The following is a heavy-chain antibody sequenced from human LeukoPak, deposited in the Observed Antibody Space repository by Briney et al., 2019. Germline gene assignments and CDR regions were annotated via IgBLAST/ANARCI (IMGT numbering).Heavy chain of an antibody. Sequence: SETLSLTCTVSGGSISSGGYYWSWIRQHPGKGLEWIGYIYYSGSTYYNPSLKSRVTISVDTSKNQFSLKLSSVTAADTAVYYCAKASRGYFDWLLYGNWFDPWGQGTLVTVSS. J-gene: IGHJ5*02. D-gene: IGHD3-9*01. CDR2: IYYSGST. CDR1: GGSISSGGYY. V-gene: IGHV4-31*03. CDR3: AKASRGYFDWLLYGNWFDP.